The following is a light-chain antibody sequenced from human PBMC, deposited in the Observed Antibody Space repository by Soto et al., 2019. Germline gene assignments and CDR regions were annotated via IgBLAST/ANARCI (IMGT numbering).Light chain of an antibody. CDR1: SSNIGADFD. Sequence: QSVLTQPPSVSGAPGQRATISCTGSSSNIGADFDVHWYQQFPGTAPKLLIYGDKHRPSGVPDRFSGSKSGTSASLAITGLRAEDEADYYCQSYDSSLSVVVFGGGTQLTVL. CDR3: QSYDSSLSVVV. V-gene: IGLV1-40*01. CDR2: GDK. J-gene: IGLJ3*02.